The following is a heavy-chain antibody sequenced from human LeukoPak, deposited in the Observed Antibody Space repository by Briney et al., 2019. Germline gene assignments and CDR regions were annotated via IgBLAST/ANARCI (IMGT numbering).Heavy chain of an antibody. CDR1: GGSISSYY. CDR3: ARGGSWHNWFDP. J-gene: IGHJ5*02. Sequence: SETLSLTCTVPGGSISSYYWSWIRQPAGKGLEWIGRIYFGGTTNYNPSLKSRVTMSEDTSKNQFSLKLTSVTAADTAVYYCARGGSWHNWFDPWGQGTLVTVSS. D-gene: IGHD6-13*01. CDR2: IYFGGTT. V-gene: IGHV4-4*07.